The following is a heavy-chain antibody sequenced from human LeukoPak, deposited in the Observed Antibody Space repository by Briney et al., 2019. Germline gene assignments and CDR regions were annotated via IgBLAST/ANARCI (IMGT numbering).Heavy chain of an antibody. Sequence: SQTLSLTCAVSGGSISSGGYSWSWIRQPPGKGLEWIGYIYHSGSTYYNPSLKSRVTISVDRSKNQFSLKLSSVTAADTAVYYCARQISAYQGYGMDVWGQGTTVTVSS. CDR1: GGSISSGGYS. V-gene: IGHV4-30-2*01. CDR2: IYHSGST. CDR3: ARQISAYQGYGMDV. D-gene: IGHD2-2*01. J-gene: IGHJ6*02.